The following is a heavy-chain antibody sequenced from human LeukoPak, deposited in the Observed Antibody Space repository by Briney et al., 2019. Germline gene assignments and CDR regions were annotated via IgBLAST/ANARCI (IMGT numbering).Heavy chain of an antibody. D-gene: IGHD2-2*01. Sequence: GRSLRLSCAASEFTFSGYGMHWVRQAPGKGLEWVAVISYDGSNKYYADSVKGRFTISRDNSKNTLYLQMNSLRAEDTAVYYCATSASRHCSSTSCYYYYGMDVWGQGTAVTVSS. CDR1: EFTFSGYG. V-gene: IGHV3-30*03. J-gene: IGHJ6*02. CDR3: ATSASRHCSSTSCYYYYGMDV. CDR2: ISYDGSNK.